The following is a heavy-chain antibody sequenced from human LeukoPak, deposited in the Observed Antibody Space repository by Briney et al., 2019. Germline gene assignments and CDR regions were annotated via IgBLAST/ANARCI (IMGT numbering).Heavy chain of an antibody. J-gene: IGHJ4*02. CDR1: GGSISSYY. CDR2: INHSGST. Sequence: SETLSLTCTVSGGSISSYYWSWIRQPPRKGLEWIGEINHSGSTNYNPSLKSRVTISVDTSKNQFSLKLSSVTAADTAVYYCARGPPAWRRHYYDSSGYLDYWGQGTLVTVSS. D-gene: IGHD3-22*01. CDR3: ARGPPAWRRHYYDSSGYLDY. V-gene: IGHV4-34*01.